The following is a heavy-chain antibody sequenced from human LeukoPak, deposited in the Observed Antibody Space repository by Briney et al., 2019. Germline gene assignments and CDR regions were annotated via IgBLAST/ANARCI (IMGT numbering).Heavy chain of an antibody. Sequence: PGGSLRLSCAASGFTSSSYAMHWVRQAPGKGLEWVAVISYDGSNKYYADSVKGRFTISRDNAKNSLYLQMNSLRAEDTAVYYCARDRGNSGSYKIVKYFQHWGQGTLVTVSS. J-gene: IGHJ1*01. CDR1: GFTSSSYA. D-gene: IGHD1-26*01. CDR3: ARDRGNSGSYKIVKYFQH. V-gene: IGHV3-30-3*01. CDR2: ISYDGSNK.